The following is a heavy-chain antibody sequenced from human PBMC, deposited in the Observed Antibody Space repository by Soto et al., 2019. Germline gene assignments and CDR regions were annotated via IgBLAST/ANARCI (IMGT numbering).Heavy chain of an antibody. J-gene: IGHJ6*02. CDR1: GCTFSTYW. V-gene: IGHV3-74*01. Sequence: EVQLVESGGGLVQPGGSLRLSCAGSGCTFSTYWMHWVRQAPGTGLEWVSRIKGDGSSTSYADSVKGRFTISRDNAKNTVYLQMNSLGAEDTAVYWCARGIRNYYGVDVWGQGTTVTVSS. CDR3: ARGIRNYYGVDV. CDR2: IKGDGSST.